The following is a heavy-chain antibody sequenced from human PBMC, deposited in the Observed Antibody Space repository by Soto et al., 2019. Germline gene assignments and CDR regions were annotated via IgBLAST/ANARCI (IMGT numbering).Heavy chain of an antibody. V-gene: IGHV1-2*02. CDR2: INPNSGGT. D-gene: IGHD2-2*02. CDR3: ARFLTEGYCTITGCYTRPLYGMDV. Sequence: ASVKVSCKASGYTFSGYYIHWLRQAPGQGLEWMGWINPNSGGTNYAQKFQGRVTVTRDTPTSTAYMELSRLTSDDTAVYYCARFLTEGYCTITGCYTRPLYGMDVWGQGTTVTVSS. J-gene: IGHJ6*02. CDR1: GYTFSGYY.